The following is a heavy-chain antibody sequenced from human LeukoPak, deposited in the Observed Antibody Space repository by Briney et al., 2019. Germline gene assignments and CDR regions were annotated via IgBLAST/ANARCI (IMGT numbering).Heavy chain of an antibody. V-gene: IGHV4-38-2*02. CDR3: ARDMGYTMVRGPWFDP. J-gene: IGHJ5*02. Sequence: PSETLSLTCTVSGYSISSGYYWGWIRPPPGKGLEWIGSIYHSGSTYYNPSLKSRVTISVDKSKNQFSLKLSSVTAADTAVYYCARDMGYTMVRGPWFDPWGQGTLVTVSS. CDR1: GYSISSGYY. CDR2: IYHSGST. D-gene: IGHD3-10*01.